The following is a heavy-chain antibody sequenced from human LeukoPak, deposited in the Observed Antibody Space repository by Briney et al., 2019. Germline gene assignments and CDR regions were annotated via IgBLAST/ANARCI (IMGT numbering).Heavy chain of an antibody. CDR2: ISSGGSTI. Sequence: GGSLRLSCAASGFTFSSNSMDWVRQAPGKGLEWVSYISSGGSTIYYADSVRGRFTISRDNAKSSLYLQMNSLRAEDTAVYYCVRDGGWSRANWFDPWGQGTLVTVSS. V-gene: IGHV3-48*01. CDR1: GFTFSSNS. D-gene: IGHD2-15*01. J-gene: IGHJ5*02. CDR3: VRDGGWSRANWFDP.